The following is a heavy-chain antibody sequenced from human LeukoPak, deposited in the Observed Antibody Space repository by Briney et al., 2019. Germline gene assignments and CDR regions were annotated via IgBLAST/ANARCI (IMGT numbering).Heavy chain of an antibody. D-gene: IGHD4-17*01. CDR1: GFTFSSYW. CDR2: IKQDGSEK. V-gene: IGHV3-7*01. CDR3: ARDDGDYPERGDVIDY. J-gene: IGHJ4*02. Sequence: HSGGSLRLSCAASGFTFSSYWMSWVRQAPGKGLEWVASIKQDGSEKYYVDSVKGRFTISRDNAKNSLYLQMNSLRAEDTAVYYCARDDGDYPERGDVIDYWGQGTLVTVSS.